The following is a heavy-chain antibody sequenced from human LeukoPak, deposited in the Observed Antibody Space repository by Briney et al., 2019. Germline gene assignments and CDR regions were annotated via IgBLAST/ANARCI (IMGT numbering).Heavy chain of an antibody. V-gene: IGHV4-39*07. Sequence: SETLSLTCTVSGGSISGSDYYWGWVRQPPGKGLEWIGYIYYSGSTYYNPSLKSRVTISVDTSKNQFSLKLSSVTAADTAVYYCARGLPGAAGWFDPWGQGTLVTVSS. J-gene: IGHJ5*02. CDR2: IYYSGST. D-gene: IGHD6-13*01. CDR1: GGSISGSDYY. CDR3: ARGLPGAAGWFDP.